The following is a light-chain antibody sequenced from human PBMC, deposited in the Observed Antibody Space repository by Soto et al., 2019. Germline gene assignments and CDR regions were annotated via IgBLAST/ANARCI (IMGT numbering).Light chain of an antibody. J-gene: IGKJ4*01. CDR2: DVS. CDR3: QQYGSALT. Sequence: EIVMTQSPATLSVFPGERATLSCRASQSVDNYLAWYQQKPGQAPRLLIYDVSNRATGTPARFSGSGSGTDFTLTISRLEPEDFAMYYCQQYGSALTFGGGAKVDIK. CDR1: QSVDNY. V-gene: IGKV3-11*01.